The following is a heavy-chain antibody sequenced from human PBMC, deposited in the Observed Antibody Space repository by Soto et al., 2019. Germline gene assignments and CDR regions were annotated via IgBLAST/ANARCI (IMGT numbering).Heavy chain of an antibody. J-gene: IGHJ4*02. CDR1: GGSISSYY. CDR3: ARGNDHGDYLDYFDY. CDR2: IYYSGST. D-gene: IGHD4-17*01. Sequence: PSETLSLTCTVSGGSISSYYWSWIRQPPGKGLEWIGYIYYSGSTNYNPSLKSRVTISVDTSKNQFSLKLSSVTAADTAVYYCARGNDHGDYLDYFDYWGQGTLVTVSS. V-gene: IGHV4-59*01.